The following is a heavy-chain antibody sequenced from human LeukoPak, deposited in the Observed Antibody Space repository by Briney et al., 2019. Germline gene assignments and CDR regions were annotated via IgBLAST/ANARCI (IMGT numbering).Heavy chain of an antibody. CDR3: TTIATVTTMHYDY. CDR1: GFTFSIAW. CDR2: IKSNSDGGTT. V-gene: IGHV3-15*01. Sequence: GGSLRLSCAGSGFTFSIAWMSWVRQAPGKGLEWVGRIKSNSDGGTTDYAAPVKGRFTISRDDSKNTLYLQMNSLKTEDTAVYHCTTIATVTTMHYDYWGQGTLVTVSS. J-gene: IGHJ4*02. D-gene: IGHD4-17*01.